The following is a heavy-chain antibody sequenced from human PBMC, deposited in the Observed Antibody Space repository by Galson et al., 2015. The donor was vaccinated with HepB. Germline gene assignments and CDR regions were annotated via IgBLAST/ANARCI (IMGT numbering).Heavy chain of an antibody. J-gene: IGHJ4*02. CDR1: GYTFTSYG. CDR3: ARVGVRYYDFWSGYRGYFDY. D-gene: IGHD3-3*01. CDR2: ISAYNGNT. Sequence: QSGAEVKKPGASVKVSCKASGYTFTSYGISWVRQAPGQGLEWMGWISAYNGNTNYAQKLQGRVTMTTDTSTSTAYMELRSLRSDDTAVYYCARVGVRYYDFWSGYRGYFDYWGQGTLVTVSS. V-gene: IGHV1-18*01.